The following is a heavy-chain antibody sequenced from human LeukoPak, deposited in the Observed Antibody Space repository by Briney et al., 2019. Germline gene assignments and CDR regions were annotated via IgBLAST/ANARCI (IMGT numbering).Heavy chain of an antibody. J-gene: IGHJ4*02. CDR3: ARVNWEAARSSGWLDY. D-gene: IGHD6-6*01. V-gene: IGHV3-53*01. CDR2: IYSGGST. Sequence: GGSLRLSCAASGFTFSDFWMHWVRQAPGKGLEWVSVIYSGGSTYYADSVKGRFTISRDNSKNTLYLQMNSLRAEDTAVYYCARVNWEAARSSGWLDYWGQGTLVTVSS. CDR1: GFTFSDFW.